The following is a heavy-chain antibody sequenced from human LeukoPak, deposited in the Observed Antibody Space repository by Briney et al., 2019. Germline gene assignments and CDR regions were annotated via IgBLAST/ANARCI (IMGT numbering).Heavy chain of an antibody. V-gene: IGHV1-69*08. CDR3: ARVNLRGSNYNWFDP. CDR2: ITPVINTA. Sequence: ASVKVSCKTSGGTFLSHTFSWVRQAPGQGLEWMGKITPVINTANYAQTFQGRVSIYADKSTTTVYMDLSGLRPDDTAVYYCARVNLRGSNYNWFDPRGQGTLVTVAS. J-gene: IGHJ5*02. CDR1: GGTFLSHT. D-gene: IGHD1-26*01.